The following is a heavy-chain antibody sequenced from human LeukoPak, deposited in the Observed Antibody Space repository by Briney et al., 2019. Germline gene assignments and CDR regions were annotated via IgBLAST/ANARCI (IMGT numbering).Heavy chain of an antibody. J-gene: IGHJ5*02. D-gene: IGHD2-21*02. CDR2: IKSKADGETI. Sequence: GGSLRLSCAASGFTFTNAWMNWVRQAPGKGLEWVGRIKSKADGETIDYAAPVKGRFTFSRDDSKNMLYLQMNSLRAEDTAVYYCARESIAYCGGDCYSWFDPWGQGTLVTVSS. CDR1: GFTFTNAW. V-gene: IGHV3-15*07. CDR3: ARESIAYCGGDCYSWFDP.